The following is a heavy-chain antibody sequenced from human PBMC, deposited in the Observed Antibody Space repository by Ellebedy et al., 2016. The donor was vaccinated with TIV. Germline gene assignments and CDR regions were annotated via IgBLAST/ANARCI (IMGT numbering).Heavy chain of an antibody. CDR3: ARGQGRLRTLNWFDP. CDR2: INHSGST. CDR1: GGSISSSSYY. D-gene: IGHD5-12*01. Sequence: MPSETLSLTCTVSGGSISSSSYYWGWIRQPPGKGLEWIGEINHSGSTNYNPSLKSRVPISVDTSKNQFSLKLSSVTAADTAVYYCARGQGRLRTLNWFDPWGQGTLVTVSS. J-gene: IGHJ5*02. V-gene: IGHV4-39*07.